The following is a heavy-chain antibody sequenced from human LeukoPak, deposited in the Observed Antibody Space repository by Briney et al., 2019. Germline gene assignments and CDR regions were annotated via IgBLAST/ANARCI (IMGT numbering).Heavy chain of an antibody. CDR3: ARDRYSSGWYWFDP. CDR2: ISAYNGNT. CDR1: GYTFTSYG. V-gene: IGHV1-18*01. D-gene: IGHD6-19*01. Sequence: ASVKVSCKASGYTFTSYGISWVRQAPGQGLEWMGWISAYNGNTNYAQKLQGRVTTTTDTSTSTAYMELRSLRSDDTAVYYCARDRYSSGWYWFDPWGQGTLVTVSS. J-gene: IGHJ5*02.